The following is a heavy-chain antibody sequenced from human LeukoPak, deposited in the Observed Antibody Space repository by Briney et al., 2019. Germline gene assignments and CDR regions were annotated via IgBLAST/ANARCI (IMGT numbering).Heavy chain of an antibody. CDR3: ARGVGATKPAISFDY. D-gene: IGHD1-26*01. CDR1: GGTFSSYA. Sequence: SVKVSCKASGGTFSSYAISWVRQAPGQGLEWMGGIIPIFGTANYAQKFQGRVTITADESTSTAYMELSSLRSEDTAVYYCARGVGATKPAISFDYWGQGTLVTVSS. CDR2: IIPIFGTA. V-gene: IGHV1-69*13. J-gene: IGHJ4*02.